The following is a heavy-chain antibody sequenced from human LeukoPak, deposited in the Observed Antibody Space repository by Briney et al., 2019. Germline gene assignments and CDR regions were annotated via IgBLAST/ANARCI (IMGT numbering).Heavy chain of an antibody. D-gene: IGHD3-3*01. Sequence: GGSLRLSCAASGFTFSSYWMSWVRQAPGKGLEWVANIKQDGSEKYYVDSVKGRFTISRDNAKNSLYLQMDSLRAEDTAVYYCARDRAWRYDFWSGYPNGDHYYYYMDVWGKGTTVTVSS. CDR1: GFTFSSYW. V-gene: IGHV3-7*01. CDR3: ARDRAWRYDFWSGYPNGDHYYYYMDV. CDR2: IKQDGSEK. J-gene: IGHJ6*03.